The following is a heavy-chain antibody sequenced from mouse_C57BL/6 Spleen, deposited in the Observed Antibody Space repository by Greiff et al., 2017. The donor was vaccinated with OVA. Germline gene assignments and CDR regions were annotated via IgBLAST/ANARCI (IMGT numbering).Heavy chain of an antibody. CDR2: IDPSDSYT. CDR1: GYTFTSYW. V-gene: IGHV1-69*01. CDR3: ARRGYYPFAY. D-gene: IGHD2-3*01. J-gene: IGHJ3*01. Sequence: QVHVKQPGAELVMPGASVKLSCKASGYTFTSYWMHWVKQRPGQGLEWIGEIDPSDSYTNYNQKFKGKSTLTVDKSSSTAYMQLSSLTSEDSAVYYCARRGYYPFAYWGQGTLVTVSA.